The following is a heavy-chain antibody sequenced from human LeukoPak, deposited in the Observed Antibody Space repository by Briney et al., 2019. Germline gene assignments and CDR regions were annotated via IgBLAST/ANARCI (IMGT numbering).Heavy chain of an antibody. CDR2: IIPILGIA. CDR3: ARGRYSYGYGH. J-gene: IGHJ4*02. CDR1: GGTFSSYA. V-gene: IGHV1-69*04. D-gene: IGHD5-18*01. Sequence: SVKVSCKASGGTFSSYAIIWVRQAPGQGLEWMGRIIPILGIANYAQKFQGRVTITADKSTSTAYMELSSLRSEDTAVYYCARGRYSYGYGHWGQGTLVTVSS.